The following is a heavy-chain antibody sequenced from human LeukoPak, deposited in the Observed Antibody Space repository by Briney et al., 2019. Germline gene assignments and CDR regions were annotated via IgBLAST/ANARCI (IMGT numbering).Heavy chain of an antibody. CDR2: IYHSGGT. Sequence: SETLSLTCTVSGGSISSHFWSWIRQPPGKGLEWIGYIYHSGGTSYNPSLKSRVTISVDTSKTQFSLKLSSVTAADTAVYYCARALNWFDPWGQGTLVTVSS. V-gene: IGHV4-59*08. CDR1: GGSISSHF. CDR3: ARALNWFDP. J-gene: IGHJ5*02.